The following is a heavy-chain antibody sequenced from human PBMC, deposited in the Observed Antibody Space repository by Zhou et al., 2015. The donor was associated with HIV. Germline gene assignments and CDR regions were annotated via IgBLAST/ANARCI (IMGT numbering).Heavy chain of an antibody. CDR1: GGTFNNYA. Sequence: QVQLVQSGAEVKKPGSSVKVSCKASGGTFNNYAISWVRQAPGQGLEWMGGIIPIFGTANYAQQFQGRVTITADESTSTAYMELSSLRSEDTAVYYCARRRVGSGWYGVDSWGQGTLVTVSS. CDR3: ARRRVGSGWYGVDS. J-gene: IGHJ5*01. CDR2: IIPIFGTA. D-gene: IGHD6-19*01. V-gene: IGHV1-69*01.